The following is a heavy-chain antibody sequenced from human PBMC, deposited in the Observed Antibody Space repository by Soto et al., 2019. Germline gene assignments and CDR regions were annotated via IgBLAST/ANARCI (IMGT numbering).Heavy chain of an antibody. CDR1: GFTFSRYH. J-gene: IGHJ3*02. CDR3: AKDIGSGSYYGFNDFDI. CDR2: ISWNSGSI. D-gene: IGHD1-26*01. V-gene: IGHV3-9*01. Sequence: GGSLRLSCAASGFTFSRYHMNWIRQSPGKGLEWITYISWNSGSIGYADSVKGRFTISRDNAKNSLYLQMNSLRAEDTALYYCAKDIGSGSYYGFNDFDIWGQGTMVTVSS.